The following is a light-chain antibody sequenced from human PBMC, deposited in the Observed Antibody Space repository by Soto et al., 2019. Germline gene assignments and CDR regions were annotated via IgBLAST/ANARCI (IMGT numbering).Light chain of an antibody. J-gene: IGKJ4*01. Sequence: EIVMRQSPATLSVSPGERVTLSCRASQGVGSTLAWYRQQPGQAPRLLIYDAYIRATGVPARFSGSGSGTEFTLTISSLQSEDFAVYYCQHYKTWPLAFGGGTKV. CDR2: DAY. CDR3: QHYKTWPLA. V-gene: IGKV3-15*01. CDR1: QGVGST.